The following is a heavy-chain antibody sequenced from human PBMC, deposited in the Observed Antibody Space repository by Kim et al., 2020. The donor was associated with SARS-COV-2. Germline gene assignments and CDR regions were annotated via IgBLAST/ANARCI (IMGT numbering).Heavy chain of an antibody. CDR3: AKEPQYGSGSKHLDY. J-gene: IGHJ4*02. D-gene: IGHD3-10*01. CDR1: GFTFSSYA. V-gene: IGHV3-23*03. CDR2: IYTGST. Sequence: GGSLRLSCAASGFTFSSYAMNWVRQAPGKGLEWVSVIYTGSTHYADSVKGRFTISRDNSKNTLYLQMNSLRADDTAVYYCAKEPQYGSGSKHLDYWGQGTLVTVSS.